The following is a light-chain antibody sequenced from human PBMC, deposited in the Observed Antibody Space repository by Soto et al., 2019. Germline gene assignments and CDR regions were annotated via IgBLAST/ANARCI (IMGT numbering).Light chain of an antibody. CDR3: QKRSNWL. CDR2: DAS. Sequence: EIVLTQSPAALSLSPGERATLSCRASQSVSNYVACYQQKPGQAPRLLIYDASNRATGIPARFSGSGSGTDFTLTISSLEPEDFAVYYCQKRSNWLFGPGTKVDIK. J-gene: IGKJ3*01. CDR1: QSVSNY. V-gene: IGKV3-11*01.